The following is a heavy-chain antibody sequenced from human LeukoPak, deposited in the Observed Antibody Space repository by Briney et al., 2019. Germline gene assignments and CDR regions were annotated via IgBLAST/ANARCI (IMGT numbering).Heavy chain of an antibody. V-gene: IGHV4-30-2*01. CDR1: GGSISSGGYY. J-gene: IGHJ5*02. Sequence: PSETLSLTCTVSGGSISSGGYYWSWIRQPPGKGLEWIGYIYHSGSTYYNPSLKSRVTISVDRSKNQFSLKLSSVTAADTAVYYCAREKGYSYAPGHNWFDPWGQGTLVTVSS. CDR3: AREKGYSYAPGHNWFDP. D-gene: IGHD5-18*01. CDR2: IYHSGST.